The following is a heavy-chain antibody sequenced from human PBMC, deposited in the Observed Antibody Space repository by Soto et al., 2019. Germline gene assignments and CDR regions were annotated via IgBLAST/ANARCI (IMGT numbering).Heavy chain of an antibody. V-gene: IGHV1-18*01. J-gene: IGHJ1*01. CDR3: ARDLGYYYDSSGFYSYSQY. Sequence: ASVKVSCKTSGYTFTNYGITWVRQAPGQGLEWMGWISAYNGNTGYTQKLQGRVTITTDTSTSTAYMELRSLRSDDTAVYYCARDLGYYYDSSGFYSYSQYWGQGTLVTVSS. D-gene: IGHD3-22*01. CDR1: GYTFTNYG. CDR2: ISAYNGNT.